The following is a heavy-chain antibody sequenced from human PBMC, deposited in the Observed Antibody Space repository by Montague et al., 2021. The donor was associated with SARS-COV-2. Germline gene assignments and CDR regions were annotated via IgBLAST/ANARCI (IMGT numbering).Heavy chain of an antibody. D-gene: IGHD2-15*01. Sequence: CAISGDSVVENRRRSEEHTLALQSHCEFVCRPQYGNKRYSDYSVSVKSRISINPDTSKNQFSLQLNSVTPEDTAVYYCARAERGSCGDGNCYQYFFNYWGQGTLVTVSS. CDR2: PQYGNKRYS. J-gene: IGHJ4*02. V-gene: IGHV6-1*01. CDR3: ARAERGSCGDGNCYQYFFNY. CDR1: GDSVVENRRR.